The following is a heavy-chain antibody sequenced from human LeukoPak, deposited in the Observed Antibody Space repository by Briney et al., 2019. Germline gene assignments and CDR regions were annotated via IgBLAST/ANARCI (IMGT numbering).Heavy chain of an antibody. V-gene: IGHV4-30-4*01. CDR3: ARYCSSTSCYNYYGMDV. CDR1: GGSISSGDYY. J-gene: IGHJ6*02. D-gene: IGHD2-2*02. CDR2: IYYSGST. Sequence: KPSETLSLTCTVSGGSISSGDYYWSWIRQPPGKGLEWIGYIYYSGSTYYNPSLKSRVTISVDTSKNQFSLKLSSVTAADTAVYYCARYCSSTSCYNYYGMDVWGQGTTVTVSS.